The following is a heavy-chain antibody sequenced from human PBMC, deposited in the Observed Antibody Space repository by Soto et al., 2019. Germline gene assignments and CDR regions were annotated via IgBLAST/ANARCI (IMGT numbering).Heavy chain of an antibody. V-gene: IGHV4-4*02. D-gene: IGHD6-19*01. J-gene: IGHJ4*02. CDR1: GGSVNSPNW. CDR3: GRANSSGSPIDS. CDR2: MHHSGSS. Sequence: QVQLQQSGPGLVEPSGTLSLTCAVSGGSVNSPNWWNWVRQPPETGLEWIGEMHHSGSSNYNPSLTTRLTLSVDKSNNELSMNLHSVTAADTAIYYCGRANSSGSPIDSWGQGILVTVSS.